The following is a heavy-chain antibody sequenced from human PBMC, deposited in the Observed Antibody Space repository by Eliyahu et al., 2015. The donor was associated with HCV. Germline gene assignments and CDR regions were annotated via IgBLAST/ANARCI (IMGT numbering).Heavy chain of an antibody. CDR1: GFPFSXDA. J-gene: IGHJ1*01. D-gene: IGHD1-14*01. CDR3: AKGSELTMGNLQH. V-gene: IGHV3-23*01. Sequence: EVQLLESGGGLVQPGGSLRLXCAASGFPFSXDAMGWVRQAPGKGVEWVSAISGSGGSTYYADSVKGRFTISRDNSKNTLYLQMNSLRAEDTAVYYCAKGSELTMGNLQHWGQGTLVTVSS. CDR2: ISGSGGST.